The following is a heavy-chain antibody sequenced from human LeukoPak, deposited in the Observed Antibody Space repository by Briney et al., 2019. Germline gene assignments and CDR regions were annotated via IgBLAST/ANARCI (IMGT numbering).Heavy chain of an antibody. CDR2: ISSSSSYI. V-gene: IGHV3-21*01. D-gene: IGHD1-26*01. CDR1: GFTFSSYA. CDR3: ARGPIAYSGSYSTSDY. J-gene: IGHJ4*02. Sequence: AGGSLRLSCAASGFTFSSYAMSWVRQAPGKGLEWVSSISSSSSYIYYADSVKGRFTISRDNAKNSLYLQMNSLRAEDTAVYYCARGPIAYSGSYSTSDYWGQGTLVTVSS.